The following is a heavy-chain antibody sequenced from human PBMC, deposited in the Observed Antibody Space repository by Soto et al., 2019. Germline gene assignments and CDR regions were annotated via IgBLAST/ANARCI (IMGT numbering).Heavy chain of an antibody. CDR1: GGSVSSTNW. D-gene: IGHD2-15*01. V-gene: IGHV4-4*02. CDR2: IYHSGST. Sequence: QVQLQESGPGLVEPSGTLSLTCAVSGGSVSSTNWWSWVRQPPGKGLEWIGEIYHSGSTSYNPSLQSRGTTPVDKYKNQFSLRLSTVTAADTAVYFCARDRAGSARGSFDYWGQGTLVTVSS. CDR3: ARDRAGSARGSFDY. J-gene: IGHJ4*02.